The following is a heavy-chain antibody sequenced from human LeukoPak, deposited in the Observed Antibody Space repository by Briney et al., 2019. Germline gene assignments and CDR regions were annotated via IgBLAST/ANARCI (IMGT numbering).Heavy chain of an antibody. CDR3: ASGYSYGQHFDY. CDR2: INHSGST. J-gene: IGHJ4*02. D-gene: IGHD5-18*01. CDR1: GGSFSGYY. V-gene: IGHV4-34*01. Sequence: PSETLSLTCAVYGGSFSGYYWSWIRQPPGKGLEWIGGINHSGSTNYNPSLKSRVTISVDTSKNQFSLKLSSVTAADTAVYYCASGYSYGQHFDYWGQGTLVTVSS.